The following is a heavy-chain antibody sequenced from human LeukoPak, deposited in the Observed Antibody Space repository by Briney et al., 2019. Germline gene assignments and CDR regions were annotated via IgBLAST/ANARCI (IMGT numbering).Heavy chain of an antibody. V-gene: IGHV3-23*01. CDR1: GFTFSSYA. CDR3: AKDRETSVVGATRQGDYYFDY. CDR2: ISGSGGST. D-gene: IGHD1-26*01. Sequence: QTGGSLRLSCAASGFTFSSYAMSWVRQAPGKGLEWVSAISGSGGSTYYADSVKGRFTISRDNSKNTLYLQMNSLRAEDTAVYYCAKDRETSVVGATRQGDYYFDYWGQGTLVTVSS. J-gene: IGHJ4*02.